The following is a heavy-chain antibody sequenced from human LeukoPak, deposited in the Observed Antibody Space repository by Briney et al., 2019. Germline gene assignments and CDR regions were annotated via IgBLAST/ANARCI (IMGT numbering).Heavy chain of an antibody. V-gene: IGHV3-7*01. Sequence: GGSLTLFCGASGFTFSVNWMSWARHAPGKGLEWVASINPDGSQKLYVDCGKGRFTISRDNTKSPLYLQTNSLGAEDMDMYYCAKLLGTATTYDSWGQGTRVTVSS. CDR1: GFTFSVNW. D-gene: IGHD5-24*01. CDR2: INPDGSQK. CDR3: AKLLGTATTYDS. J-gene: IGHJ5*02.